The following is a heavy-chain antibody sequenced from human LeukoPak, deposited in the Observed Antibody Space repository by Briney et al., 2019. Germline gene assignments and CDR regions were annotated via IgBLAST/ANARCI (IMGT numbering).Heavy chain of an antibody. V-gene: IGHV4-4*07. CDR2: IYGSGST. J-gene: IGHJ6*03. D-gene: IGHD3-10*01. CDR1: GGSIRSY. Sequence: SSETLSLTCTVSGGSIRSYWSWIRQPAGKGLEWIGRIYGSGSTDYNPSLKSRVTMSIDTSKNQFSLKLSSVTAADTAVYYCAREGKITMVRGVIRYYYMDVWGKGTTVTISS. CDR3: AREGKITMVRGVIRYYYMDV.